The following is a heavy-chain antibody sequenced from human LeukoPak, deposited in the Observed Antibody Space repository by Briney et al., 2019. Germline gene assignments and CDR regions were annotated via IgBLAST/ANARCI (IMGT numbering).Heavy chain of an antibody. J-gene: IGHJ3*02. V-gene: IGHV1-46*01. CDR2: INPSGGST. D-gene: IGHD2-15*01. Sequence: GASVKVSCKASGYTFTSYYMHWVRQAPGQGLEWMGIINPSGGSTSYAQKFQGRVTMTRDTSTSTVYMELSSLRSEDTAVYYCARDGYCSGGSCYGAFDIWGQGTMVTVSS. CDR1: GYTFTSYY. CDR3: ARDGYCSGGSCYGAFDI.